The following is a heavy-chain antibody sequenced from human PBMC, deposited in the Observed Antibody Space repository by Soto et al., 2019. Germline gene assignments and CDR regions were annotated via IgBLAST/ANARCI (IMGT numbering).Heavy chain of an antibody. D-gene: IGHD2-15*01. CDR2: INPNSGGT. CDR3: ARDQKCSGGSCLGYYYYYGMDV. CDR1: GYTFTGYY. Sequence: ASVKVSCKASGYTFTGYYMHWVRQAPGQGLEWMGWINPNSGGTNYAQKFQGWVTMTRDTSISTAYMELSRLRPDDTAVYYCARDQKCSGGSCLGYYYYYGMDVWGQGTTVTVSS. J-gene: IGHJ6*02. V-gene: IGHV1-2*04.